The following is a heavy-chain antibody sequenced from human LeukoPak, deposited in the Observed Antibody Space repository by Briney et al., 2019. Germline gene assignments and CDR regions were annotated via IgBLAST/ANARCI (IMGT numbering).Heavy chain of an antibody. CDR1: GGSFSGYY. J-gene: IGHJ4*02. Sequence: PSETLSLTCAVYGGSFSGYYWSWIRQPPGKGLEWIGEINHSGSTNYNPSLKSRVTISVDTSKNQFSLKLSSVAAADTAVYYCARLSPLTGYWGQGTLVTVSS. CDR2: INHSGST. V-gene: IGHV4-34*01. CDR3: ARLSPLTGY. D-gene: IGHD1-14*01.